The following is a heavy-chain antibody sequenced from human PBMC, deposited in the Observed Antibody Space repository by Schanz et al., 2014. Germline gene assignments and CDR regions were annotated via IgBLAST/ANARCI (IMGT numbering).Heavy chain of an antibody. CDR1: GFTFSNYW. CDR3: ARKMKLGVYGGKGHDSLDI. D-gene: IGHD4-17*01. Sequence: EVQLVESGGGLVQPGKSLRLSCAASGFTFSNYWMHWVRQAPGKGLVWVSRINGDGSRTAYADSVKGRFTISRDNAKNTLYLQMNTLRAEDTAVYYCARKMKLGVYGGKGHDSLDIWGQGTMVTVSS. V-gene: IGHV3-74*02. J-gene: IGHJ3*02. CDR2: INGDGSRT.